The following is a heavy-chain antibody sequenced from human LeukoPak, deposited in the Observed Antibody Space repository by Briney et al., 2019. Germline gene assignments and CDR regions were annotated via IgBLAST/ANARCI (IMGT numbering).Heavy chain of an antibody. CDR1: GYTFTSYG. J-gene: IGHJ6*03. CDR3: AANTAMVQRPQYYYYYMDV. CDR2: ISAYNGNT. Sequence: ASVKVSCKASGYTFTSYGICWVRQAPGQGLEWMGWISAYNGNTNYAQKLQGRVTMTTDTSTSTAYMELRSLRSEDTAVYYCAANTAMVQRPQYYYYYMDVWGKGTTVTVSS. D-gene: IGHD5-18*01. V-gene: IGHV1-18*01.